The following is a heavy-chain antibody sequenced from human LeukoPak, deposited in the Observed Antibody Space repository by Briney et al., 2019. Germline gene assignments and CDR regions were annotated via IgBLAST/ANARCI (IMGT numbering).Heavy chain of an antibody. D-gene: IGHD3-22*01. CDR2: INPSGGST. J-gene: IGHJ4*02. CDR3: ASAPSSYYYDSSGPYGY. V-gene: IGHV1-46*01. CDR1: GYTFTSYG. Sequence: ASVKVSCKASGYTFTSYGISWVRQAPGQGLEWMGIINPSGGSTSYAQKFQGRVTMTRDTSMSTVYMELSSLRSEDTAVYYCASAPSSYYYDSSGPYGYWGQGTLVTVSS.